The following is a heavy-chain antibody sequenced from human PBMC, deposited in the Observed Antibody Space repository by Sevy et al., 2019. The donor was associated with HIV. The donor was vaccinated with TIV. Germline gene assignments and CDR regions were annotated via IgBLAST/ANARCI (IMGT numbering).Heavy chain of an antibody. CDR2: ISYDGSNK. J-gene: IGHJ4*02. CDR1: GYTFTGQY. Sequence: SCKASGYTFTGQYIHWVRQAPGKGLEWVAVISYDGSNKYYADSVKGRFTISRDNSKNTLYLQMNSLRAEDTAVYYCARWRYYYDSSGAQPAVYFDYWGQGTLVTVSS. D-gene: IGHD3-22*01. CDR3: ARWRYYYDSSGAQPAVYFDY. V-gene: IGHV3-30-3*01.